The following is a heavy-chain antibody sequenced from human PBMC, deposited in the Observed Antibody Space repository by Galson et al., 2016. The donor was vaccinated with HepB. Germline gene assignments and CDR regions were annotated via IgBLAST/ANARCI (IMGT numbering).Heavy chain of an antibody. Sequence: SVKVSCKASGYSFTSYVMHWVRQAPGQRLEWMGWINAGNGNTKYSQKFQGRVTISRDTSARTAYMELSSLRSEDTAVYYCARVWTGDTSYDVFDVWGQGNPGHRL. V-gene: IGHV1-3*01. CDR3: ARVWTGDTSYDVFDV. D-gene: IGHD3/OR15-3a*01. J-gene: IGHJ3*01. CDR1: GYSFTSYV. CDR2: INAGNGNT.